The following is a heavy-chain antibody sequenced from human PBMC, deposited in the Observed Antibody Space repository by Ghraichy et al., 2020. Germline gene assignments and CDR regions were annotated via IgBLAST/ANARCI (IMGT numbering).Heavy chain of an antibody. CDR3: ARARSDYYSDMDY. CDR2: IDWSADDF. J-gene: IGHJ4*02. CDR1: GFDFDAHG. Sequence: LTCAASGFDFDAHGMSWVRQRPGKGLEWVSGIDWSADDFDYAVSVKGRFIISRDNAKKSLYLQMNSLRVEDTTFYYCARARSDYYSDMDYWGPGTLVTVSS. D-gene: IGHD3-22*01. V-gene: IGHV3-20*04.